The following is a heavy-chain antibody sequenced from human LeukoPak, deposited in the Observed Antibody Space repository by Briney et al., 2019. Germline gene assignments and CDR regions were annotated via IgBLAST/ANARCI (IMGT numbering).Heavy chain of an antibody. CDR1: GFTFSSYG. CDR3: ARGDYYDSSGYYFPDAFDI. J-gene: IGHJ3*02. CDR2: IWYDGSNK. Sequence: PGRSLRLSCAASGFTFSSYGMHWVRQAPGKGLEWVAVIWYDGSNKYYVGSVQGRFTISRDNSKNTLYLQMSSLRAEDTAVYYCARGDYYDSSGYYFPDAFDIWGQGTMVTVSS. D-gene: IGHD3-22*01. V-gene: IGHV3-33*01.